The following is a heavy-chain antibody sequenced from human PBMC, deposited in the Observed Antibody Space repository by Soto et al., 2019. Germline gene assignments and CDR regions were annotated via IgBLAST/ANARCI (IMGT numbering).Heavy chain of an antibody. D-gene: IGHD2-2*01. CDR1: GFTFSSYS. V-gene: IGHV3-21*01. J-gene: IGHJ6*02. CDR3: ARDVFSPPSAYMDV. CDR2: ISSSSSYI. Sequence: LSLSYAASGFTFSSYSMNWVRQARGKGLEWVSYISSSSSYIYYADSVKGRFTISRDNAKNSLYLQMNGLRAEDTAVYYCARDVFSPPSAYMDVWGQGTTVTVSS.